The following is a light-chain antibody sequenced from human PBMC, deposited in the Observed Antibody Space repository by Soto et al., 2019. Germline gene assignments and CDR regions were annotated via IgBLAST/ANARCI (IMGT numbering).Light chain of an antibody. CDR3: AAWDDTLKRYV. J-gene: IGLJ1*01. Sequence: QSVLTQPPSASETPGQTVSISCSGSNSNIASNTVNWYQHLPGTAPKLLIYYNNQRPSGVPDRFSGSKSSTSASLAISGPQSDDESDYSCAAWDDTLKRYVFGTGTKVTVL. CDR2: YNN. V-gene: IGLV1-44*01. CDR1: NSNIASNT.